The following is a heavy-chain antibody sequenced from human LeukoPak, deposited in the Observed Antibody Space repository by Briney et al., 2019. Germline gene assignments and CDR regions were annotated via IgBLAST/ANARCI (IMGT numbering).Heavy chain of an antibody. CDR1: GVSISSHY. CDR3: ARAPSYYYYYMDV. V-gene: IGHV4-59*11. Sequence: SETLSLTCTVSGVSISSHYWSWLRQPPGKGLEWIGYIYYSGSTNYNPSLKSRVTISVDTSKNQFSLKLSSVTAADTAVYYCARAPSYYYYYMDVWGKGTTVTVSS. J-gene: IGHJ6*03. CDR2: IYYSGST.